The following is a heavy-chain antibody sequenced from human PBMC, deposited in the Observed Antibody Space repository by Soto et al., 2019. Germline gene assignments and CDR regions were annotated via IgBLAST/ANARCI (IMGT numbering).Heavy chain of an antibody. CDR1: GGSISNHY. Sequence: QVQLRESGPGLVKPSETLSLTCTVSGGSISNHYWSWIRQPPGKGLEWIGYIHYTGSTNYNASLKSRVTISVDTPKNQFSLKLISVTAADTAVYFCSRGGWSMDVWGQGTTVTVSS. CDR3: SRGGWSMDV. CDR2: IHYTGST. D-gene: IGHD2-15*01. V-gene: IGHV4-59*11. J-gene: IGHJ6*02.